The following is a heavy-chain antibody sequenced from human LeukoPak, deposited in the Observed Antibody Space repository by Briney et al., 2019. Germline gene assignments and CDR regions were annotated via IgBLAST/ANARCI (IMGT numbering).Heavy chain of an antibody. CDR1: GGSISSSSYY. CDR3: ARSSSSSPLGY. Sequence: SETLSLTCTVSGGSISSSSYYWGWIRQPPGKGLEWIGSIYYSGSTYYNPSLKSRVTISVGTSKNQFSLKLSSVTAADTAVYYCARSSSSSPLGYWGQGTLVTVSS. CDR2: IYYSGST. V-gene: IGHV4-39*01. D-gene: IGHD6-6*01. J-gene: IGHJ4*02.